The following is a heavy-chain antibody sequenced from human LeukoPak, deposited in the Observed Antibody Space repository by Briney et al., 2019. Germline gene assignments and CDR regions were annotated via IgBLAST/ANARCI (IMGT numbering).Heavy chain of an antibody. CDR1: GFTFSSYG. CDR2: IGYDGSNK. CDR3: AKDRKRITIFGVVTRQPYNWFDP. Sequence: GGSLRLSCAASGFTFSSYGMHWVRQAPGKGLEWVAFIGYDGSNKYYADSVKGRFTISRDNSKNTLYLQMNSLRAEDTAVYYCAKDRKRITIFGVVTRQPYNWFDPWGQGTLVTVSS. J-gene: IGHJ5*02. V-gene: IGHV3-30*02. D-gene: IGHD3-3*01.